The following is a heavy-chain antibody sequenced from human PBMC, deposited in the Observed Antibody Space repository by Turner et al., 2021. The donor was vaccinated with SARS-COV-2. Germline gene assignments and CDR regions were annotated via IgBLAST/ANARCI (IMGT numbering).Heavy chain of an antibody. CDR1: TFIFSHYG. V-gene: IGHV3-33*01. D-gene: IGHD2-21*01. Sequence: QVQLVESGGDVIQPGRPLRLSCAASTFIFSHYGMHWVRQAPGRGLEWVAHIRYEGSEKYYAESVKDRFTISRDNSKNTLYLQVNSLRAEDSAVYYCARDILVAGTKHFDTWGQGTLVTVSS. J-gene: IGHJ4*02. CDR2: IRYEGSEK. CDR3: ARDILVAGTKHFDT.